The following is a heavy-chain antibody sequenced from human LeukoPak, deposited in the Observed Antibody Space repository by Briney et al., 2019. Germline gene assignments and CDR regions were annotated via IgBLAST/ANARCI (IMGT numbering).Heavy chain of an antibody. CDR1: GFTFSDYN. Sequence: GGSLTLYCAASGFTFSDYNMIWVRQTPGEGLEWVSCISGRNNYMYYADSVKGRFTIYRDNAKNSLYLQMHSLRAEDTAVYYCARDLVSRDGYNYIDFWGQGTLVTVSS. J-gene: IGHJ4*02. D-gene: IGHD5-24*01. CDR3: ARDLVSRDGYNYIDF. V-gene: IGHV3-21*01. CDR2: ISGRNNYM.